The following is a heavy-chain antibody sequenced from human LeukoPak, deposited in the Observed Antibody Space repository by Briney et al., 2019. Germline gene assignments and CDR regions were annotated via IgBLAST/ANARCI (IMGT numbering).Heavy chain of an antibody. J-gene: IGHJ5*02. CDR2: IYHWGST. D-gene: IGHD2-2*02. CDR1: GGSFRGYY. Sequence: PSETLSLPCALCGGSFRGYYGRGLRRPPGEGRVWLGEIYHWGSTIYNTPLKSRVTISVDTSKTQFSLKLSSVTAADTAEYYWARGYCSSTSCYTRWFDPWGQGTLVTVSS. V-gene: IGHV4-34*01. CDR3: ARGYCSSTSCYTRWFDP.